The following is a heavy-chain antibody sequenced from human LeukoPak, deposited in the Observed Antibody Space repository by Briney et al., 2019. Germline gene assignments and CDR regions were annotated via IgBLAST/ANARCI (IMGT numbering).Heavy chain of an antibody. Sequence: PGGSLRLSCAASGFTFSSYGMHWVRQAPGKGLEWVAVISYDGSNKYYADSVEGRFTISRDNSKNTLYLQMNSLRAEDTAVYYCAKVRAGATLIDYWGQGTLVTVSS. CDR2: ISYDGSNK. CDR1: GFTFSSYG. J-gene: IGHJ4*02. V-gene: IGHV3-30*18. D-gene: IGHD1-26*01. CDR3: AKVRAGATLIDY.